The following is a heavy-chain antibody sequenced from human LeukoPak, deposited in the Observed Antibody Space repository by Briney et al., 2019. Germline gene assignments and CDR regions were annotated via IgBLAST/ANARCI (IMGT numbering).Heavy chain of an antibody. Sequence: PSQTLSLTCAVSGGSISSGGYSWSWIRQPPGRGLEWIGYIYHSGSTYYNPSLKSRVTIPVDRSKNQFSLKLSSVTAADTAVYYCARDGADCGGDCYAFDIWGQGTMATVSS. J-gene: IGHJ3*02. D-gene: IGHD2-21*02. CDR2: IYHSGST. V-gene: IGHV4-30-2*01. CDR1: GGSISSGGYS. CDR3: ARDGADCGGDCYAFDI.